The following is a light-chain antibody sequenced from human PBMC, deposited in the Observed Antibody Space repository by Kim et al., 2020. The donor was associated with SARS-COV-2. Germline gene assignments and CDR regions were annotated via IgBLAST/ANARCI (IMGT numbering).Light chain of an antibody. V-gene: IGLV3-21*04. Sequence: APGKTAGITCGGNNIGSKSVPWYQQKPGQAPVLVIYYDSDRPSGIPERFSGSNSGNTATLTISRVEAGDEADYYCQVWDSSSDHPVFGTGTKVTVL. J-gene: IGLJ1*01. CDR3: QVWDSSSDHPV. CDR1: NIGSKS. CDR2: YDS.